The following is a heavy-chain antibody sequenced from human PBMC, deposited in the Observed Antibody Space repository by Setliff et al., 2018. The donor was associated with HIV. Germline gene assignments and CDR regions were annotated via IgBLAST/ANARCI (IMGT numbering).Heavy chain of an antibody. CDR1: GGSISRGAYY. J-gene: IGHJ4*02. Sequence: SETLSLTCTISGGSISRGAYYWSWIRQHPGKGLEWIAYINNSGRIYYNPSLKSRVTISVDTSKNQFSLKLSSVTAADTAVYYCARDLREVGGGSYADYWGQGTLGTVSS. CDR3: ARDLREVGGGSYADY. D-gene: IGHD1-26*01. CDR2: INNSGRI. V-gene: IGHV4-31*03.